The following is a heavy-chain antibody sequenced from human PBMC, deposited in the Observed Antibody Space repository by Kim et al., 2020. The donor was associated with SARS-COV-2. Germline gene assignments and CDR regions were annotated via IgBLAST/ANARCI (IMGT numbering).Heavy chain of an antibody. D-gene: IGHD3-22*01. CDR3: ARWYYYDSSGYSHAFAI. J-gene: IGHJ3*02. CDR2: INPNSGDT. V-gene: IGHV1-2*06. Sequence: ASVKVSCKASGYTFTGYYMHWVRQAPGQGLEWMGRINPNSGDTNYAQKFQGRVTMTRDTSISTAYMELSRLRSDDTAVYYCARWYYYDSSGYSHAFAIWGQGTMVTVSS. CDR1: GYTFTGYY.